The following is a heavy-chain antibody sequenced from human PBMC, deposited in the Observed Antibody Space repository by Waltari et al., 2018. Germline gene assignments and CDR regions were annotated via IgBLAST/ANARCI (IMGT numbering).Heavy chain of an antibody. CDR2: IIPIFGTA. J-gene: IGHJ6*03. CDR1: GSAFAGYA. D-gene: IGHD2-2*01. Sequence: QIQLVQSGAEVKKSGSSVKVSCKSSGSAFAGYALSWVRQAPGQGLEWMGGIIPIFGTANYAQKFQGRVTFTADESASTAYMELSSLRSEDTAVYYCAIGYCTTTSCYGPDYYYYMDVWGKGTTVTISS. V-gene: IGHV1-69*12. CDR3: AIGYCTTTSCYGPDYYYYMDV.